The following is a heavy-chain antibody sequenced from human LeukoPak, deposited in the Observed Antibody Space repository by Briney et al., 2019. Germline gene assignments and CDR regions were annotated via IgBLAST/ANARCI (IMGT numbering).Heavy chain of an antibody. Sequence: PGGSLRLSCAASGFTFDDYAMHWVRQAPGKGLEWVSGISWNSGSIGYADSVKGRFTISRDNAKNSLYLQMNSLRAEDTALYYCAKDPRAAAGEDAFDIWGQGTMVTVSS. V-gene: IGHV3-9*01. CDR1: GFTFDDYA. D-gene: IGHD6-13*01. CDR3: AKDPRAAAGEDAFDI. CDR2: ISWNSGSI. J-gene: IGHJ3*02.